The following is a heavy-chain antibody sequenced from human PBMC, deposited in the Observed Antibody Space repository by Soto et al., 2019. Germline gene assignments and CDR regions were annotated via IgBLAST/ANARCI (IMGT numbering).Heavy chain of an antibody. CDR2: IKQDGSEK. CDR3: AREGYYDSSGYYYVDYYYGMDV. V-gene: IGHV3-7*01. Sequence: GGSLRLSCAASGFTFSSYWMSWVRQAPGKGLEWVANIKQDGSEKYYVDSVKGRFTISRDNAKNSLYLQMNSLRAEDTAVYYCAREGYYDSSGYYYVDYYYGMDVWGQGTTVTVSS. D-gene: IGHD3-22*01. J-gene: IGHJ6*02. CDR1: GFTFSSYW.